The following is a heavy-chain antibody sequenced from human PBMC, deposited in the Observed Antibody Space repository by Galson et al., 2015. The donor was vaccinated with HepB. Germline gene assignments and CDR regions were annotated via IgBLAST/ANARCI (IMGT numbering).Heavy chain of an antibody. CDR2: MNPNSGNT. Sequence: SVKVSCKASGYTFTSYDINWVRQATGQGLEWMGWMNPNSGNTGYAQKFQGRVTMTRNTSISTAYMELSSLRSEDTAVYYCARGWSLLRCPFDYWGQGTLVTVSS. J-gene: IGHJ4*02. CDR3: ARGWSLLRCPFDY. V-gene: IGHV1-8*01. CDR1: GYTFTSYD. D-gene: IGHD4-17*01.